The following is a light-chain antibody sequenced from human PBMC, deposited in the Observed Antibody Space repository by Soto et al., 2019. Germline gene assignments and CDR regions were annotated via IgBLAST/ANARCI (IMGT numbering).Light chain of an antibody. V-gene: IGLV8-61*01. CDR2: STN. Sequence: QAVVTQEPSFSVSPGGTVTLTCGLSSGSVSTSYDPNWYQQTPGQAPRTLIYSTNTRSSGVPDRFSGSILGNKAALTITGAQEDDEYDYYCLLYMGSGTVVFGGGTQLTVL. J-gene: IGLJ2*01. CDR3: LLYMGSGTVV. CDR1: SGSVSTSYD.